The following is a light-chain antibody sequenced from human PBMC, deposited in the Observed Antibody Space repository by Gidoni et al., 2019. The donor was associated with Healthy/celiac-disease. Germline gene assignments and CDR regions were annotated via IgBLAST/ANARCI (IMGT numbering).Light chain of an antibody. CDR2: WAS. J-gene: IGKJ4*01. CDR3: QQYYSSPLT. V-gene: IGKV4-1*01. CDR1: RSVLYSSNNQNY. Sequence: DIVMTQSPDSLAVSLGERATVNCKSSRSVLYSSNNQNYLAWYQQKPGQPPKLLIYWASSRESGVPDRFSGSGSGTDFTLTISSLQAEDVAVYYCQQYYSSPLTFGGXTKVEIK.